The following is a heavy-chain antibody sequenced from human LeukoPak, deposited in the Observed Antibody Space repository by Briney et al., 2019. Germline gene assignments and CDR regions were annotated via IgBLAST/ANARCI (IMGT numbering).Heavy chain of an antibody. CDR3: ARDYGGSSPFDY. V-gene: IGHV3-48*03. Sequence: SGGSLRLSCAASGFTFSSYEMNWVRQAQGKGLEWVSYISSSGSTIYYADSVKGRFTISRVNAKISLYLHMNSVRAEDTAVYYCARDYGGSSPFDYWGQGTLVTVSS. J-gene: IGHJ4*02. CDR1: GFTFSSYE. CDR2: ISSSGSTI. D-gene: IGHD4-23*01.